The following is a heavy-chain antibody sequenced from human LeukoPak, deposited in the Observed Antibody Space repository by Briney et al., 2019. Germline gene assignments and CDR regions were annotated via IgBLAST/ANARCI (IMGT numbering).Heavy chain of an antibody. J-gene: IGHJ4*02. CDR1: GGSISSYY. V-gene: IGHV4-4*07. CDR2: FYISGST. D-gene: IGHD4-11*01. CDR3: ARDFLLQSEGLFDY. Sequence: SETLSLTCTVSGGSISSYYWSWIRQPAGKGLEWIGRFYISGSTNYNPSLKRRVTMSVDTSKNQFSLRLNSVTAVDTAVYYCARDFLLQSEGLFDYWGQGTLVTVSS.